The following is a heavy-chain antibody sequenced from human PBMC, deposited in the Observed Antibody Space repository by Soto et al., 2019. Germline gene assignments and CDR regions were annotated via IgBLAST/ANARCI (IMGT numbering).Heavy chain of an antibody. CDR1: GFSLSNAGMG. CDR3: ARAVDRAISDIWFDP. CDR2: IFSSDEK. Sequence: SGPTLVNPTETLTLTCTVSGFSLSNAGMGVSWVRQPPGKALEWLAHIFSSDEKSYRTSLETRLTVSKDTSKSQVVLTMTNMDPLDTATYYCARAVDRAISDIWFDPWGQGTQVTVSS. D-gene: IGHD5-18*01. V-gene: IGHV2-26*01. J-gene: IGHJ5*02.